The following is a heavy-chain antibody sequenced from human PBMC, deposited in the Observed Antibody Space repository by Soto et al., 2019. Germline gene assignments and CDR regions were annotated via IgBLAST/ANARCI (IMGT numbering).Heavy chain of an antibody. D-gene: IGHD3-10*01. V-gene: IGHV4-34*01. Sequence: QVHLQQWGAGLLKPSETLSLTCAVNGGAFNGYYWTWIRQSPGKGLQWIGEINHSGTVDYNPSLTSRVTFSIVTSTKQFSMTLTSVTAADTAGYYCARAGAALVRGSIGGFDYWGQGTLVTVSS. CDR3: ARAGAALVRGSIGGFDY. J-gene: IGHJ4*02. CDR1: GGAFNGYY. CDR2: INHSGTV.